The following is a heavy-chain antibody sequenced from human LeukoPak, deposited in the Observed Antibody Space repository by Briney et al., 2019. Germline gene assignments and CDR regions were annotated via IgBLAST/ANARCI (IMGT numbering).Heavy chain of an antibody. CDR3: VREFSGYAFDI. J-gene: IGHJ3*02. CDR2: ISDDGTRK. CDR1: GFTFSSYG. Sequence: GRSLRLSCAASGFTFSSYGIHWVRLAPGKGLEWVAVISDDGTRKYYADSVQGRFTISRDNSRNTLYLQMNSLRAEDMAVYYCVREFSGYAFDIWGQGTMVTVSS. V-gene: IGHV3-30*03. D-gene: IGHD5-12*01.